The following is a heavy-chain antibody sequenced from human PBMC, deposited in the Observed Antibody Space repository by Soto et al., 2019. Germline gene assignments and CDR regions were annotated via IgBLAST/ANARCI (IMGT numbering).Heavy chain of an antibody. V-gene: IGHV4-34*02. CDR3: ARGVQYDILTGYYRPYYGMDV. Sequence: QVQLQQWGAGLLKPSETLSLTCGVYGGSFSGYYWSWIRQPPGKGLEWIGEINYSGSTNYNPSLKSRVTISVDTSNNQFSLKLSSVTAADTAVYYCARGVQYDILTGYYRPYYGMDVWGQGTTVTVSS. CDR1: GGSFSGYY. J-gene: IGHJ6*02. D-gene: IGHD3-9*01. CDR2: INYSGST.